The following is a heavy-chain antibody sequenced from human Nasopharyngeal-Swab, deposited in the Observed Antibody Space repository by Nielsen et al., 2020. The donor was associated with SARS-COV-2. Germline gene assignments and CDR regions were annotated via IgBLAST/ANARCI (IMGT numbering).Heavy chain of an antibody. CDR1: GFTFSSYS. CDR3: ARDRSNWGSYYYYYGMDV. D-gene: IGHD7-27*01. V-gene: IGHV3-21*01. Sequence: GESLKISSAASGFTFSSYSMNWVRQAPGKGLEWVSSISSSSSYIYYADSVKGRFTISRDNAKNSLYLQMNSLRAEDTAVYYCARDRSNWGSYYYYYGMDVWGQGTTVTVSS. J-gene: IGHJ6*02. CDR2: ISSSSSYI.